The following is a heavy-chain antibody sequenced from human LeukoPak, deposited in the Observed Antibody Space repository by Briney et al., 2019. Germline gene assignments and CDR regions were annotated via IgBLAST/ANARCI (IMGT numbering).Heavy chain of an antibody. J-gene: IGHJ4*02. CDR3: ARGSFDSSGYYVFDY. D-gene: IGHD3-22*01. CDR1: GDSITRHN. Sequence: SETLSLTCTVSGDSITRHNWSWIRQPAGKGLEWIGRIYNSGNTNYSPSLESRVTMSTGTSKNQFSLKLTSVTAADTAVYYCARGSFDSSGYYVFDYWGQGTLVTVSS. CDR2: IYNSGNT. V-gene: IGHV4-4*07.